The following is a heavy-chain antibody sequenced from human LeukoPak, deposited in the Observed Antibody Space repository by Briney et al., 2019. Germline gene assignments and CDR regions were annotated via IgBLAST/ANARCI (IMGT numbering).Heavy chain of an antibody. CDR1: GFTFSTYA. CDR3: AKDVRVGGGGMDV. CDR2: ISDSGANK. Sequence: GGSLRLSCAASGFTFSTYAMNWVRQAPGEGLEWVSLISDSGANKHYAASVKGRFTISRDNSKNTLSLQMNSVRPEDTALYYCAKDVRVGGGGMDVWGQGTPVTVSS. V-gene: IGHV3-23*01. J-gene: IGHJ6*02. D-gene: IGHD3-16*01.